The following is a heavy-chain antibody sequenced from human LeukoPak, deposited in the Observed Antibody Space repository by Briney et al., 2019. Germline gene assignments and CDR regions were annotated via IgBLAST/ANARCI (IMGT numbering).Heavy chain of an antibody. J-gene: IGHJ4*02. CDR3: ASAYYDILGGHFDY. CDR1: GGSISSYY. Sequence: SETLSLTCTVSGGSISSYYWGWIRQPPGKGLEWIGSIYYSGRTYYNSSLKSRVTISVDTSKNQFSLKVTSVTAADTAVYYCASAYYDILGGHFDYWGQGTLVTVSS. CDR2: IYYSGRT. V-gene: IGHV4-39*07. D-gene: IGHD3-9*01.